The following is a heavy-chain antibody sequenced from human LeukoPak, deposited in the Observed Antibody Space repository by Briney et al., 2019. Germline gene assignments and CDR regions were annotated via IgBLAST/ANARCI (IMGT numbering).Heavy chain of an antibody. CDR2: IYGDDSS. Sequence: GGSLRLSCAASGFTVSNKYMSWVRQAPGKGLEWVSVIYGDDSSYYADSVKGRFTISRDNPENTLSLEMNSLRVDDTAVYYCARRAYCGGDCLDQWGQGTLVTVSS. CDR1: GFTVSNKY. D-gene: IGHD2-21*01. V-gene: IGHV3-66*01. J-gene: IGHJ4*02. CDR3: ARRAYCGGDCLDQ.